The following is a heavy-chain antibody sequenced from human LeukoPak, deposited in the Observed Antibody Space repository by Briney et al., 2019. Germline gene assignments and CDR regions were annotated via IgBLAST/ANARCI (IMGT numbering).Heavy chain of an antibody. CDR1: GYTFTAYY. CDR2: INPNSGGT. V-gene: IGHV1-2*02. D-gene: IGHD6-19*01. CDR3: ARDRTRTGYSSGWYHDY. J-gene: IGHJ4*02. Sequence: ASVKVSCKASGYTFTAYYMHWVRQAPGQGLEWMGWINPNSGGTNYAQKFQGRVTITRDTSISTAHMELSRLRSDDTAVYYCARDRTRTGYSSGWYHDYWGQGTLVTVSS.